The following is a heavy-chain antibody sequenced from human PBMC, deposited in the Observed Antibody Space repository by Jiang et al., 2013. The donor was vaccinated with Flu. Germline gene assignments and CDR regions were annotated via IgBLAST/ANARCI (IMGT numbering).Heavy chain of an antibody. Sequence: GAEVKKPGASVKVSCKASGYTFTSYGISWVRQAPGQGLEWMGWISAYNGNTNYAQKLQGRVTMTTDTSTSTAYMELRSLRSDDTAVYYCARDRGPAAIGGSYYYGMDVWGQGTTVTVSS. CDR2: ISAYNGNT. CDR3: ARDRGPAAIGGSYYYGMDV. V-gene: IGHV1-18*01. CDR1: GYTFTSYG. D-gene: IGHD2-2*01. J-gene: IGHJ6*02.